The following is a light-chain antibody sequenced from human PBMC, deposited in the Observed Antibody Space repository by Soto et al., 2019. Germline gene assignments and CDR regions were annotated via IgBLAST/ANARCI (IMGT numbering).Light chain of an antibody. J-gene: IGKJ1*01. CDR1: QSLLHSNGYNY. V-gene: IGKV2-28*01. Sequence: DIVMTQSPLSLPVTPGEPASIACRSSQSLLHSNGYNYLDWYLQKPGQSPQLLIYLGSNRASGVPDRFSGGGSGTDFTLKISRVEAEDVGVYYCMQALQTPLPFGQGTKVEIK. CDR3: MQALQTPLP. CDR2: LGS.